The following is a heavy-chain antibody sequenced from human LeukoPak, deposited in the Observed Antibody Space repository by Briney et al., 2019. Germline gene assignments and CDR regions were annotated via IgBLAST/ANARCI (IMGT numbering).Heavy chain of an antibody. V-gene: IGHV3-7*04. Sequence: GGSLRLSCVASGFTFSSYWMAWVRQAPGKGLEWVANMNQDGSERNYVDSVKGRFTISRDNARNSLCLQMNSLRAEDTAVYYCARGIDEWLYLNYWGQGALVTVSS. J-gene: IGHJ4*02. CDR2: MNQDGSER. CDR1: GFTFSSYW. CDR3: ARGIDEWLYLNY. D-gene: IGHD3-3*01.